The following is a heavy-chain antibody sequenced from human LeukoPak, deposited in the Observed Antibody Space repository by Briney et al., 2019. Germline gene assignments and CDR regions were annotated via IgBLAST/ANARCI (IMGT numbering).Heavy chain of an antibody. D-gene: IGHD6-19*01. J-gene: IGHJ4*02. CDR1: GFTFSDEY. CDR2: VSNSGSYT. Sequence: GGSLRLSCAASGFTFSDEYMSWIRQAPGKGLEWVSYVSNSGSYTNYTDSVKGRFTISRDNAKSSLYLQMNSVRAEDTAVYYCARSRGAGPGAHFDYWGQGTLVTVSS. CDR3: ARSRGAGPGAHFDY. V-gene: IGHV3-11*03.